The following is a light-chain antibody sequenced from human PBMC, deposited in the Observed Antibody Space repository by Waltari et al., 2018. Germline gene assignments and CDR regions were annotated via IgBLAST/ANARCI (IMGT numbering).Light chain of an antibody. Sequence: DIVMTQSPDSLAVSLGERATINCKSSQSLLYSSNNKNNLAWYQQKPGQPPKLLIYWASTREAGVPDRFSGSGSGSHFTLTISSLQAEDVAVYYCQQYYNTPRTFGQGTKVEIK. CDR2: WAS. J-gene: IGKJ1*01. CDR3: QQYYNTPRT. CDR1: QSLLYSSNNKNN. V-gene: IGKV4-1*01.